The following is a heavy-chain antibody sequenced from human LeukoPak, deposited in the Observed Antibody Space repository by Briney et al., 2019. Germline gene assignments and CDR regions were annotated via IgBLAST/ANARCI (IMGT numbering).Heavy chain of an antibody. Sequence: PGGSLRLSCAASGFTFSSYSMNWVRQAPGKGLEWVSYISSSSSTIYYADSVKGRYTISRDSSKNTLYLQMKSLRAEDTAVYYCATLTRGYCFDFWGQGTLVTVSS. CDR3: ATLTRGYCFDF. J-gene: IGHJ4*02. CDR2: ISSSSSTI. V-gene: IGHV3-48*01. CDR1: GFTFSSYS. D-gene: IGHD5-12*01.